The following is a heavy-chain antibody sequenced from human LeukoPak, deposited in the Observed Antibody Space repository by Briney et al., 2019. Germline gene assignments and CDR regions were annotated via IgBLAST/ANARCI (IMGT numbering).Heavy chain of an antibody. Sequence: SETLSLTCTVSGGSISSSSYYWGWIRQPPGKGLEWIGSIYYSASTYYNPSLKSGVTISVDTSNNQFSLRLSSVTAADTAVYYCARYSGSYYYYYYYMDVWGKGTTVTVSS. CDR3: ARYSGSYYYYYYYMDV. J-gene: IGHJ6*03. V-gene: IGHV4-39*01. D-gene: IGHD1-26*01. CDR1: GGSISSSSYY. CDR2: IYYSAST.